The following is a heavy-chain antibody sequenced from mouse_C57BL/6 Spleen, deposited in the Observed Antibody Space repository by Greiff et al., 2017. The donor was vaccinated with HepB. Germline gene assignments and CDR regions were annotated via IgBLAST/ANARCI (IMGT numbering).Heavy chain of an antibody. V-gene: IGHV5-4*01. CDR2: ISDGGSYT. Sequence: EVKLVESGGGLVKPGGSLKLSCAASGFTFSSYAMSWVRQTPEKRLEWVATISDGGSYTYYPDNVKGRFPISRDNAKNNLYLQMSHLKSEDTAMYYCAREVATSMDYWGQGTSVTVSS. J-gene: IGHJ4*01. CDR1: GFTFSSYA. D-gene: IGHD1-1*02. CDR3: AREVATSMDY.